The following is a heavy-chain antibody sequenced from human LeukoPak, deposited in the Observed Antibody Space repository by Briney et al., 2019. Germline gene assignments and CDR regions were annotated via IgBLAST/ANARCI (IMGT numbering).Heavy chain of an antibody. V-gene: IGHV4-34*01. CDR3: ARGLRQGSAWSWGPKEKSYQYMDV. J-gene: IGHJ6*04. CDR1: GGSFSSHY. CDR2: INPRGST. Sequence: SETLSLTCGVSGGSFSSHYWTWIRQPPGKGLEWIGEINPRGSTDYNPSLESRVTVSADTSRNQLSLSLTSVTAADSAVYFCARGLRQGSAWSWGPKEKSYQYMDVWGTGTTVIVSS. D-gene: IGHD6-19*01.